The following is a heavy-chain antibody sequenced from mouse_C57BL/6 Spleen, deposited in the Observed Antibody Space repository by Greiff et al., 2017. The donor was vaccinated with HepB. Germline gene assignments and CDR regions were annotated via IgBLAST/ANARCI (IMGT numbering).Heavy chain of an antibody. Sequence: VQLQQSGPGLVKPSQSLSLTCSVTGYSITSGYYWNWIRQFPGNKLEWMGYISYDGSNNYNPSLNNRISITRDTSKNQFFLKLNSVTTEDTATYYGARETVVAGFDYWGQGTTLTVSS. CDR1: GYSITSGYY. J-gene: IGHJ2*01. D-gene: IGHD1-1*01. CDR3: ARETVVAGFDY. CDR2: ISYDGSN. V-gene: IGHV3-6*01.